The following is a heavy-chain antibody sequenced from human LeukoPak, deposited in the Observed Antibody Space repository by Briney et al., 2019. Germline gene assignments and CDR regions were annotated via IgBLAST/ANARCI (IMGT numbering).Heavy chain of an antibody. Sequence: GGSLRLSCAASGFTFSSYWMTWVRQAPGKGLEWVANIKQDGSEKYYVDSAKGRFTTSRDNAKNSLSLHMNSLRAEDTAVYYCARDRGECTNGVCYYHDFDYWGQGTLVTVSS. D-gene: IGHD2-8*01. CDR1: GFTFSSYW. CDR2: IKQDGSEK. V-gene: IGHV3-7*01. J-gene: IGHJ4*02. CDR3: ARDRGECTNGVCYYHDFDY.